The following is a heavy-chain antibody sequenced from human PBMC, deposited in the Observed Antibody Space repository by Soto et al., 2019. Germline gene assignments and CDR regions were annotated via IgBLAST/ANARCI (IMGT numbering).Heavy chain of an antibody. J-gene: IGHJ6*03. Sequence: PSETLSLTCTVSGGSISSYYWSWIRQPPGKGLEWIGYIYYSGSTNYNPSLKSRVTISVDTSKNQFSLKLSSVTAADTAVYYCARVLRPYYYMDVWGKGTTVTVSS. CDR3: ARVLRPYYYMDV. CDR1: GGSISSYY. CDR2: IYYSGST. D-gene: IGHD4-17*01. V-gene: IGHV4-59*01.